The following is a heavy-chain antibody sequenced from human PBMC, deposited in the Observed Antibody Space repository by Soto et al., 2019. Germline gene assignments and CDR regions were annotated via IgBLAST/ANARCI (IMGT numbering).Heavy chain of an antibody. V-gene: IGHV1-46*01. CDR3: AREGYGDYSFDY. CDR1: GYTFTSYY. CDR2: INPSGGST. D-gene: IGHD4-17*01. J-gene: IGHJ4*02. Sequence: QVQLVQSGAEVKKPGASVKVCCKASGYTFTSYYMDWVRQAPGQGLEWMGIINPSGGSTSYAQKFQGRVTMTRDTSTSTVYMELSSLRSEDTAVYYCAREGYGDYSFDYWGQGTLVTVSS.